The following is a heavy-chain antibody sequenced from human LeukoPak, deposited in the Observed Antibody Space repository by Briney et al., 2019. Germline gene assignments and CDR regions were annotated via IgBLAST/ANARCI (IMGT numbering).Heavy chain of an antibody. CDR1: GFTFSSYE. D-gene: IGHD3-22*01. J-gene: IGHJ6*03. CDR2: ISSSGSTI. V-gene: IGHV3-48*03. Sequence: GGSLRLSCAASGFTFSSYEMNWVRQAPGKGLEWVSYISSSGSTIYYADSVKGRFTISRDNAKNTLYLQMNSLRAEDTAVYYCAKEDSSGYWYYYYYYMDVWGKGTTVTISS. CDR3: AKEDSSGYWYYYYYYMDV.